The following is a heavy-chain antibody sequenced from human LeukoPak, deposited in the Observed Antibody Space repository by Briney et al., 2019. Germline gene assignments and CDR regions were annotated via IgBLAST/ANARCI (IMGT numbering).Heavy chain of an antibody. V-gene: IGHV3-74*01. CDR3: ARGNYDILTGYSGPPYYYYYGMDV. CDR1: GFTFSSYW. J-gene: IGHJ6*02. D-gene: IGHD3-9*01. Sequence: GGSLRLSCAASGFTFSSYWMHWVRQAPGKGLVWVSRINSDGSSTSYADSVKGRFTISRDNDKNTLYLQMNSLRAEDTAVYYCARGNYDILTGYSGPPYYYYYGMDVWGQGTTVTVSS. CDR2: INSDGSST.